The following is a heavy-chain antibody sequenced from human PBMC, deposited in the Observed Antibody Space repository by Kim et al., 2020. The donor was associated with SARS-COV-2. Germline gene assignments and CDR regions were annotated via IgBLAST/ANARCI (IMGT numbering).Heavy chain of an antibody. CDR3: AKDKRTAKYYFDY. J-gene: IGHJ4*02. Sequence: GGSLRLSCAASGFTFDDYTMHWVRQAPGKGLEWVSLISWDGGSTYYADSVKGRFTISRDNSKNSLYLQMNSLRTEDTALYYCAKDKRTAKYYFDYWGQGTLVTVSS. CDR2: ISWDGGST. CDR1: GFTFDDYT. V-gene: IGHV3-43*01.